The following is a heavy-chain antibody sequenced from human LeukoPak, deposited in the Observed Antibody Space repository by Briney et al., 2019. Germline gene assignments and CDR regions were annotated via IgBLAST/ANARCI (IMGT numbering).Heavy chain of an antibody. J-gene: IGHJ4*02. CDR1: GFTFSSYA. Sequence: GGSLRLSCAASGFTFSSYAMHGVRQAPGKGLEWVAVISYDGSNKYYADSVKGRFTISRDNSKNTLYLQMNSLRAEDTAVYYCARDPYYYDSSGYIDYWGQGTLVTVSS. D-gene: IGHD3-22*01. CDR3: ARDPYYYDSSGYIDY. CDR2: ISYDGSNK. V-gene: IGHV3-30*14.